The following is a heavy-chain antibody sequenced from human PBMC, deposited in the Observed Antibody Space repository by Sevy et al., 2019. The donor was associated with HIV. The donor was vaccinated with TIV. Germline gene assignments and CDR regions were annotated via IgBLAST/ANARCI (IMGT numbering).Heavy chain of an antibody. D-gene: IGHD3-10*01. Sequence: GGSLRLSCAASGFTFSSYAMHWVRQAPGKGLEWVAVISYDGSNKYYADSVKGRFTISRDNSKNTLYLQMNSLRAEDTAVYYCARDKGWFGELLFGTFDYWGPGTLVTVSS. CDR1: GFTFSSYA. J-gene: IGHJ4*02. CDR3: ARDKGWFGELLFGTFDY. CDR2: ISYDGSNK. V-gene: IGHV3-30-3*01.